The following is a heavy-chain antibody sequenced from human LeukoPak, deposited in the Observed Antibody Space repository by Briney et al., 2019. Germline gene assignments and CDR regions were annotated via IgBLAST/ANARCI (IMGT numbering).Heavy chain of an antibody. V-gene: IGHV4-4*07. Sequence: SETLSLTCTVSGGSLSSYYWSWIRQPAGKALEWIGRIYTSGSTNYNPSLKSRVTMSVDTSKNQFSLKLSSVTAADTAVYYCARDLSMEYLNYFDYWGQGTLVTVSS. CDR2: IYTSGST. CDR1: GGSLSSYY. D-gene: IGHD2-8*01. J-gene: IGHJ4*02. CDR3: ARDLSMEYLNYFDY.